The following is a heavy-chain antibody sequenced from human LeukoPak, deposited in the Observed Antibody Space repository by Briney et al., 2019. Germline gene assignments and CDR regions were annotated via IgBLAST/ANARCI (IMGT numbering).Heavy chain of an antibody. V-gene: IGHV4-59*11. CDR3: ARDRVSLWFGGGFDI. CDR2: IYFSGST. D-gene: IGHD3-10*01. CDR1: GGSISSHY. J-gene: IGHJ3*02. Sequence: SETLSLTCAVSGGSISSHYWSWIRQPPGKGLEWIGHIYFSGSTNYNPSLKSRVTISVDTSQNQFSLKMNSVTAADTAVYYCARDRVSLWFGGGFDIWGQGTMVTVSS.